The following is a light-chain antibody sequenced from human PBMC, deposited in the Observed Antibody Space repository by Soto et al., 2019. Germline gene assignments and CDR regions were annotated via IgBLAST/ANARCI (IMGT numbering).Light chain of an antibody. V-gene: IGLV2-8*01. Sequence: QSALTQPPSASGSPGQSVTISCTGTSSDIGGYNYVSWYQHHPGKAPKVMIYEVSKRPSGVPDRFSGSKSGNTASLTVSGLQPEDEAAYYCSSYAGSNNLGVFGGGTKVTVL. CDR1: SSDIGGYNY. CDR2: EVS. J-gene: IGLJ3*02. CDR3: SSYAGSNNLGV.